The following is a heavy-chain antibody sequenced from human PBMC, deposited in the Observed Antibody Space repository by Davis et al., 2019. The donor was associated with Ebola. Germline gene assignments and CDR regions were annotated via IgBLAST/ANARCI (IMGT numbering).Heavy chain of an antibody. D-gene: IGHD1-26*01. CDR2: IIPIFGTA. J-gene: IGHJ6*02. V-gene: IGHV1-69*13. CDR1: GGTFSSYA. Sequence: SVKVSCKASGGTFSSYAISWVRQAPGQGLEWMGGIIPIFGTANYAQKFQGRVTITADESTSTAYMELSSLRSEDTAVYYCALSGSSKGGYYYYYGMDVWGQGTTVTVSS. CDR3: ALSGSSKGGYYYYYGMDV.